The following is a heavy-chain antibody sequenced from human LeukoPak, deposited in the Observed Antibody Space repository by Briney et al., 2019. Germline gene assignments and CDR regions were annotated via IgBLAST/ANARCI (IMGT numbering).Heavy chain of an antibody. V-gene: IGHV1-69*06. Sequence: ASVKVSCKASGGTFSSYAISWVRQAPGQGLEWMGGIIPIFGTANYAQKFRGRVTITADKSTTTAYMELSSLRSEDTAVYYCARSAYCGGDCYDDFDIWGPGTMVTVSS. D-gene: IGHD2-21*02. CDR2: IIPIFGTA. CDR1: GGTFSSYA. CDR3: ARSAYCGGDCYDDFDI. J-gene: IGHJ3*02.